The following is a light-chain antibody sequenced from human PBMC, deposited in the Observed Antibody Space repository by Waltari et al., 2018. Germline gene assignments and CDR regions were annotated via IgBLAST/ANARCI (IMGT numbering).Light chain of an antibody. J-gene: IGKJ2*01. CDR3: QQYYSDPYT. Sequence: DIVMTQSPDSLAVSLGERATINCKSSQSVLYSSNNKNYLAWYQQKPGQPPKLPIYWASTRESGVPDRCSGSGSGTDFTLTVSSLQAEDVAVYYCQQYYSDPYTFAQGTKLEIK. V-gene: IGKV4-1*01. CDR1: QSVLYSSNNKNY. CDR2: WAS.